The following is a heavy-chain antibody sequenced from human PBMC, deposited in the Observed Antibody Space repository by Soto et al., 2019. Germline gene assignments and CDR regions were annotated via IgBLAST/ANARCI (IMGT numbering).Heavy chain of an antibody. CDR2: IYYSGST. Sequence: NPSETLSLTCTVSGGSISSYYWSWIRQPPGKGLEWIGYIYYSGSTNYNPSLKSRVTISVDTSKNQFSLKLSSVTAADTAVYYCAREGGIAAAGLNWFDPWGQGTLVTVSS. V-gene: IGHV4-59*01. J-gene: IGHJ5*02. CDR1: GGSISSYY. D-gene: IGHD6-13*01. CDR3: AREGGIAAAGLNWFDP.